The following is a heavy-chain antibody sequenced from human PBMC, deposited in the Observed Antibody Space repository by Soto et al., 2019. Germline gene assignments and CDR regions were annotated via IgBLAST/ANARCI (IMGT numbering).Heavy chain of an antibody. CDR1: GFTLNDYW. Sequence: EVQLVESGGGLVQRGGSLRLSCEASGFTLNDYWMHWVRQVPGKGLVWVARINADGTSASYADSVKGRFTISRDNAKNTVYLLLNSLRAEDSAVYYCARGGPYNDGPRGSRVADFWGVGTLVSLSS. V-gene: IGHV3-74*01. CDR3: ARGGPYNDGPRGSRVADF. CDR2: INADGTSA. J-gene: IGHJ4*02. D-gene: IGHD5-18*01.